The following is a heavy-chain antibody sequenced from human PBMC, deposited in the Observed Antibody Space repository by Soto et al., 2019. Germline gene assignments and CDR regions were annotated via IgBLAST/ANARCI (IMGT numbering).Heavy chain of an antibody. CDR3: ARLPSNSPYYYGLDV. D-gene: IGHD4-4*01. Sequence: PSETLSLTCTVSGGSISSYYWSWIRQPPGKGPEWIGYIYHSGSTNHNPSLKSRVTISVDTSKNQFSLKLSSVTAADTAVYYCARLPSNSPYYYGLDVWGQGPTVTVSS. J-gene: IGHJ6*02. CDR1: GGSISSYY. CDR2: IYHSGST. V-gene: IGHV4-59*01.